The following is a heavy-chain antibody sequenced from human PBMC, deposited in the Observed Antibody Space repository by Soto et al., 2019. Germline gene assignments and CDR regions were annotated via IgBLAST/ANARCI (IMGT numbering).Heavy chain of an antibody. Sequence: SVKVSCKASGGTFSSYAISWVRQAPGQGLEWMGGIIPIFGTANYAQKFQGRVTITAGESTSTAYMELSSLRSEDTAVYYCARSVVTASHYYYYYGMDVWGQGTTVTVSS. J-gene: IGHJ6*02. CDR3: ARSVVTASHYYYYYGMDV. D-gene: IGHD2-21*02. CDR2: IIPIFGTA. V-gene: IGHV1-69*13. CDR1: GGTFSSYA.